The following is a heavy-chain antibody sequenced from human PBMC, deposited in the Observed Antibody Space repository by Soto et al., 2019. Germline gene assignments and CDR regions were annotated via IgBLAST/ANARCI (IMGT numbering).Heavy chain of an antibody. J-gene: IGHJ3*02. Sequence: KTSETLSLTCTVSGGSVSSGSYYWSWIRQPPGKGLEWIGYIYYSGSTNYNPSLKSRVTISVDTSKNQFSLKLSSVTAADTAVYYCARGDYDFWSGRPVPDAFDIWGQGTMVIVSS. D-gene: IGHD3-3*01. CDR3: ARGDYDFWSGRPVPDAFDI. CDR1: GGSVSSGSYY. V-gene: IGHV4-61*01. CDR2: IYYSGST.